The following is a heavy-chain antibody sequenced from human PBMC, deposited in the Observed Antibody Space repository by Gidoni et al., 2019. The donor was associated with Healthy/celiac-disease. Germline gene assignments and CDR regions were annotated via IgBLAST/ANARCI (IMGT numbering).Heavy chain of an antibody. V-gene: IGHV1-46*01. CDR3: AAGITMIVAGY. Sequence: QVQLVQSGAEVKKPGASVKVSCKASGYTFTNYSIHWVRQATGQGLEWMGIINPSGGSTSYAQNFQGRLTMTRDTSTSTVYMELSSLRSEDTDMYYCAAGITMIVAGYWGQGTLVTVSS. CDR2: INPSGGST. D-gene: IGHD3-22*01. CDR1: GYTFTNYS. J-gene: IGHJ4*02.